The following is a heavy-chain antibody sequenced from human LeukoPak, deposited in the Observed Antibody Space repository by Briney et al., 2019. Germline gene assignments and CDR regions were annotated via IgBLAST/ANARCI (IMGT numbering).Heavy chain of an antibody. J-gene: IGHJ4*02. CDR3: ARENYDSSGYYYYFDY. CDR1: GGSIRNYY. CDR2: IYPSGST. D-gene: IGHD3-22*01. V-gene: IGHV4-4*07. Sequence: SETLSLTRPDSGGSIRNYYWSWIRQPAGKGLEWIGRIYPSGSTNYNPSLKSRVTISVDTSKNQFSLKLSSVTAADTAVYYCARENYDSSGYYYYFDYWGQGTLVTVSS.